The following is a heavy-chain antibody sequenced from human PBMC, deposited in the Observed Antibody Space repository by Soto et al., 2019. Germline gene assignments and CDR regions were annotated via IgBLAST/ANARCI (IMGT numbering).Heavy chain of an antibody. CDR3: AKDGDTNIVGNCFDY. Sequence: EVQLLESGGGLVQPGGSLRLSCAASGFTFSNYAMNWVRQAPGKGLEWVSAISGSGGFTYYADSVKGRFTISRDNSKNTLFLQMNSLRAEDTAVFYCAKDGDTNIVGNCFDYWGQGTLVTVSS. J-gene: IGHJ4*02. CDR2: ISGSGGFT. D-gene: IGHD5-12*01. V-gene: IGHV3-23*01. CDR1: GFTFSNYA.